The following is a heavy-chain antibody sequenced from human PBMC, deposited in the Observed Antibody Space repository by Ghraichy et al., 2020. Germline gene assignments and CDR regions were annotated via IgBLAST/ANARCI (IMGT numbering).Heavy chain of an antibody. V-gene: IGHV3-53*01. CDR2: IYSGGST. J-gene: IGHJ4*02. Sequence: GGSLRLSCAASGFTVSSNYMSWVRQAPGKGLEWVSVIYSGGSTYYADSVKGRFTISRDNSKNTLYLQMNSLRAEDTAVYYCASAGSSWYPFDYWGQGTLVTVSS. CDR1: GFTVSSNY. CDR3: ASAGSSWYPFDY. D-gene: IGHD6-13*01.